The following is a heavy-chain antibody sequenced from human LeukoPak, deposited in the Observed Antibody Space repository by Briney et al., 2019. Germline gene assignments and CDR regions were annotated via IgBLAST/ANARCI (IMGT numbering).Heavy chain of an antibody. CDR3: ARALMGGIIHYFDY. V-gene: IGHV4-59*01. CDR2: IYYSGST. Sequence: PSETLSLTCTVSGGSISSYYWSWIRQPPGKGLEWIGYIYYSGSTNYNPSLKGRVTISVDTSKNQFSLKLSSVTAADTAVYYCARALMGGIIHYFDYWGQGTLVTVSS. CDR1: GGSISSYY. J-gene: IGHJ4*02. D-gene: IGHD1-26*01.